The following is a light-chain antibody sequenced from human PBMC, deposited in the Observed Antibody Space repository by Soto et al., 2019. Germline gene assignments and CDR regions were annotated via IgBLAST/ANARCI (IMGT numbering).Light chain of an antibody. V-gene: IGKV1-5*01. CDR3: QHHGT. CDR1: QSISSW. CDR2: DAS. Sequence: DIQMTQSPSTLSASVGDRVTITCRASQSISSWLAWYQQKPGKAPKLLIYDASSLESGVPSRFSGSGSGTEFTLTISSLQPDDFPTYYCQHHGTFGQGTKVDIK. J-gene: IGKJ1*01.